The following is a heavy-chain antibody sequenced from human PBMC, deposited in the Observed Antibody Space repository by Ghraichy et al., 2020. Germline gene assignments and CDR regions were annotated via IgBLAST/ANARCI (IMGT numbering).Heavy chain of an antibody. CDR2: INQDAREK. CDR1: GLIFSSYW. CDR3: SSGDTFDI. V-gene: IGHV3-7*03. J-gene: IGHJ3*02. Sequence: LTCAASGLIFSSYWMTWVRQAPGKGLEWVANINQDAREKYYMGSVKGRFTISRDNAKSSLYLQMNNLGAEDTAVYYCSSGDTFDIWGRGTMVTVSS. D-gene: IGHD3-10*01.